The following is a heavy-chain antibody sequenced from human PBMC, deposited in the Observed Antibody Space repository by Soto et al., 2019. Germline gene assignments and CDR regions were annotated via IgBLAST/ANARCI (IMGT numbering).Heavy chain of an antibody. CDR3: AKSPASSYYNAMDV. CDR1: GFTFSSYS. D-gene: IGHD1-26*01. J-gene: IGHJ6*02. V-gene: IGHV3-9*01. Sequence: SLRLSCAASGFTFSSYSMNWVRQAPGKGLEWVSGINWNSGSIGYGDSAKGRFTISRDNAKNSLYLQMNSLRADDTALYYCAKSPASSYYNAMDVWGQGTTVTVSS. CDR2: INWNSGSI.